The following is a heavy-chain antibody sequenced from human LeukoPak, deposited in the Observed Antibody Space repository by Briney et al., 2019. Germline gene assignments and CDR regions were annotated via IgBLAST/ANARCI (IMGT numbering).Heavy chain of an antibody. D-gene: IGHD3-22*01. CDR2: IYTSGTT. Sequence: PSQTLSLTCTVSGASVSSGRHYWTWIRQPAGKGLEWIGRIYTSGTTKYDPSLESRVAISMDTSKNQFSLKLTSVIAADTAVYYCARLSGYYDSSPEVWGQGTLVAVSS. CDR3: ARLSGYYDSSPEV. CDR1: GASVSSGRHY. V-gene: IGHV4-61*02. J-gene: IGHJ4*02.